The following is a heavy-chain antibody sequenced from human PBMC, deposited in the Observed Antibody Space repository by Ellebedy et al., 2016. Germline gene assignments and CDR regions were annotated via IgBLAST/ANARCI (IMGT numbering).Heavy chain of an antibody. CDR2: IYYSGST. CDR3: ARVGATPYYFDY. J-gene: IGHJ4*02. Sequence: SETLSLXCTVSGGSISSYYWSWIRQPPGKGLEWIGYIYYSGSTNYNPSLKSRVTISVDTSKNQFSLKLSSVTAADTAVYYCARVGATPYYFDYWGQGTLVTVSS. CDR1: GGSISSYY. V-gene: IGHV4-59*01. D-gene: IGHD1-26*01.